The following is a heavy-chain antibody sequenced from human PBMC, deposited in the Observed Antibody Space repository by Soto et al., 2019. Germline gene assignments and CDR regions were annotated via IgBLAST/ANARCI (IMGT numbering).Heavy chain of an antibody. CDR3: ARVPDLVVVPDVARNYAGDYFDY. V-gene: IGHV1-2*02. CDR1: GYTFTGYY. CDR2: INPNSGGT. Sequence: QVQLVQSGAEVKKPGASVKVSCKASGYTFTGYYMHWVRQAPGQGLEWMGWINPNSGGTNYAQKVQGRVTLTRDTSISTAYMELSRLRSDDTAVYYCARVPDLVVVPDVARNYAGDYFDYWGQGTLVTVSS. D-gene: IGHD2-2*01. J-gene: IGHJ4*02.